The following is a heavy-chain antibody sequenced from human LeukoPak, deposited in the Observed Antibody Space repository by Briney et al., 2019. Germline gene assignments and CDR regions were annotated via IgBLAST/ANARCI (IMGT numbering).Heavy chain of an antibody. D-gene: IGHD3-16*01. V-gene: IGHV4-39*01. Sequence: NASETLSLTCSVSGGSITTSRYYWGWIRQSPGKGLEWIGSVYYFGNAYYRPSLMSRATISIDTSKKRISLNLTSVTARDTAIYYCATHKEGSYVESWGQGTLVTVSS. J-gene: IGHJ4*02. CDR3: ATHKEGSYVES. CDR2: VYYFGNA. CDR1: GGSITTSRYY.